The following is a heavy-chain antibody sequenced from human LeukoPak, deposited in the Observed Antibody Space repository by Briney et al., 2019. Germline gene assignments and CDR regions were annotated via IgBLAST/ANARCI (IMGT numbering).Heavy chain of an antibody. V-gene: IGHV1-8*01. CDR3: ARVFGGREIGF. CDR2: MNPKTGRT. D-gene: IGHD3-3*01. Sequence: ASVKVSCKASGYTFTTYDINWVRQASGQGLEWMGWMNPKTGRTAYAQKFQDRVTMTRDTSIDTAYLEMSSLTYEDTAMYYCARVFGGREIGFWGQGTQVTVSS. J-gene: IGHJ4*02. CDR1: GYTFTTYD.